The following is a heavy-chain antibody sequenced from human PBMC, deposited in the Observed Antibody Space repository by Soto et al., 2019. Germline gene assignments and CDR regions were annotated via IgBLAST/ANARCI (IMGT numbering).Heavy chain of an antibody. J-gene: IGHJ4*02. CDR1: RFTFRSYA. D-gene: IGHD5-12*01. CDR3: VKEWTPRRAFDY. CDR2: INPSGGST. Sequence: EVQLLESGGGLVQPGGSLRLSCVASRFTFRSYAMSWVRQAPGKGLEWVSGINPSGGSTFYADSVRGRFTISRDNAKNTLYLQMNSLRVEDTAKYYCVKEWTPRRAFDYWGQGAPV. V-gene: IGHV3-23*01.